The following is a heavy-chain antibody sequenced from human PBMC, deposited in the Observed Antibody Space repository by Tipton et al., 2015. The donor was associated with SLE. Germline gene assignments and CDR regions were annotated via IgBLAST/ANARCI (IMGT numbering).Heavy chain of an antibody. CDR2: ISGSGGST. V-gene: IGHV3-23*01. D-gene: IGHD3-16*01. CDR1: GFTFSSYA. J-gene: IGHJ4*02. CDR3: AKDQEHYDYVWGSFDY. Sequence: SLRLSCAASGFTFSSYAMSWVRQAPGKGLEWVSAISGSGGSTYYADSVKGRFTISRDNSKNTPYLQMNSLRAEDTAVYYCAKDQEHYDYVWGSFDYWGQGTLVTVSS.